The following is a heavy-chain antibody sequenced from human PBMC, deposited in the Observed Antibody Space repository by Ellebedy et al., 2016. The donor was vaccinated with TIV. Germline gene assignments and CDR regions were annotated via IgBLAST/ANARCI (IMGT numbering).Heavy chain of an antibody. J-gene: IGHJ4*02. CDR1: GYTFNGYG. V-gene: IGHV1-18*04. CDR3: ARTGAYTYGSGNPDH. Sequence: AASVKVSCNASGYTFNGYGICWVRQAPGQGLEWMGWISAYNGHTNYAKEVQGRVTMTIDKSRSTAYMELRSLRSDDTAVFYCARTGAYTYGSGNPDHWGQGTLVTVSS. D-gene: IGHD3-10*01. CDR2: ISAYNGHT.